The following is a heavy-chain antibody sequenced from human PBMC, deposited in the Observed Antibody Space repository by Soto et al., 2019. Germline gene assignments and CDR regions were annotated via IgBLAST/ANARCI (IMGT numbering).Heavy chain of an antibody. CDR1: GFTFDDYA. CDR3: AKSGYSYGRYYYYGMDV. Sequence: EVQLLESGGNLVQPGGSLRLSCAASGFTFDDYAMHWVRQAPGKGLEWVSGISWNSGSIGYADSVKGRFTISRDNAKNSLYLQMNSLRAEDTALYYCAKSGYSYGRYYYYGMDVWGQGTTVTVSS. D-gene: IGHD5-18*01. V-gene: IGHV3-9*01. CDR2: ISWNSGSI. J-gene: IGHJ6*02.